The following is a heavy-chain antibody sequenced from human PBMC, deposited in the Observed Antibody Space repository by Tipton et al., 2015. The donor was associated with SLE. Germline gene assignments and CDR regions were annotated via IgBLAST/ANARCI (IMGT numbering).Heavy chain of an antibody. Sequence: TLSLTCAVRGGSFSGYYWSWIRQPPGKGLEWIGEVNHSGSTNYNPSLKSRVTISFDMSKNQFSLKLNSVTAADTAVYYCARQRPQQGGDYYDYWGQGTLVTVSS. D-gene: IGHD1-14*01. V-gene: IGHV4-34*01. CDR1: GGSFSGYY. CDR3: ARQRPQQGGDYYDY. CDR2: VNHSGST. J-gene: IGHJ4*02.